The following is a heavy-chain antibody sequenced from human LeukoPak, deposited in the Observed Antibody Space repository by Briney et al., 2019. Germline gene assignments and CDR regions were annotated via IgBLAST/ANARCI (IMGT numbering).Heavy chain of an antibody. D-gene: IGHD1/OR15-1a*01. V-gene: IGHV3-23*01. CDR1: GFTFTSQA. CDR2: FTGSAGNI. J-gene: IGHJ5*02. CDR3: AAGGGNTFNP. Sequence: GGSLRLSCAASGFTFTSQALSWVRQAPGKGLEWVSSFTGSAGNIHYADSVKGRFTLSRDTSKETMYLQMNSLRADDTAIYYCAAGGGNTFNPWGQETLVTVSS.